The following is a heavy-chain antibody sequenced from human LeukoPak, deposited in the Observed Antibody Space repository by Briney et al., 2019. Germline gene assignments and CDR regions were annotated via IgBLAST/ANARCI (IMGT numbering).Heavy chain of an antibody. CDR1: GITFRNAW. V-gene: IGHV3-15*01. CDR2: IKSKGDGGTT. CDR3: STAGFN. Sequence: GGSLRLSCAASGITFRNAWMSWVRQAPGEGLEWVGRIKSKGDGGTTDYAAPVKGRFTTSRDDSQNTLYLQMSSLKTEDTAVYYCSTAGFNWGQGTLVTVSS. J-gene: IGHJ4*02.